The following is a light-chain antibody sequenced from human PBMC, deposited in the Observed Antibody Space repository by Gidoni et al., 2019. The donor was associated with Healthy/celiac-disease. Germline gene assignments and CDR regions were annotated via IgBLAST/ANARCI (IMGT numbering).Light chain of an antibody. CDR1: QSVSSY. J-gene: IGKJ1*01. CDR2: DAS. V-gene: IGKV3-11*01. CDR3: RQRSNWGWT. Sequence: EIVLTQSPATLSLSPGERATLSCRASQSVSSYLAWYQQKPGQAPRLLIYDASNRATGIPAGCSGGGAGAEVTLTISSLEPEEVAVDYCRQRSNWGWTFGQGTKVEIK.